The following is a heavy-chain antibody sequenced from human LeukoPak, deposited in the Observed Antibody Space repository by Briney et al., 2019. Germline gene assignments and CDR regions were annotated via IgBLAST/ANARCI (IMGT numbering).Heavy chain of an antibody. J-gene: IGHJ3*02. CDR3: ARDPSPTRKIVVIPAARNDAFDI. V-gene: IGHV3-74*01. CDR2: INSDGRST. Sequence: GGSLRLSCGASGFTFSSYWMHWVRQAPGKGLVWVSRINSDGRSTNYADSVKGRFTISRDNAKDTLYLQMNSLRAEDTAVYYCARDPSPTRKIVVIPAARNDAFDIWGQGTMVTVSS. CDR1: GFTFSSYW. D-gene: IGHD2-2*01.